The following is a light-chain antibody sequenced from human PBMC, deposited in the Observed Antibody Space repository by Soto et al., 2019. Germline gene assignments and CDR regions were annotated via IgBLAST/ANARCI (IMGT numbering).Light chain of an antibody. CDR3: QQYNNWPPLT. J-gene: IGKJ4*01. CDR1: QSVSSN. Sequence: EIVMTQSPATLSVSPGERATLSCRASQSVSSNLAWYQQKPGQAHRLLIYGASTRATGIPARFSGSGSGTEFTLTISSLQSEDFAVYYCQQYNNWPPLTVGGGTKVEIK. CDR2: GAS. V-gene: IGKV3-15*01.